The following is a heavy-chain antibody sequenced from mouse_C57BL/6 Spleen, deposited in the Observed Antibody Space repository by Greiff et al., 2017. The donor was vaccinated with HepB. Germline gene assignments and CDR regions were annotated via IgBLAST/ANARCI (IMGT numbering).Heavy chain of an antibody. CDR3: ARGGLLRPYFDV. CDR2: INPYNGDT. D-gene: IGHD2-3*01. CDR1: GYSFTGYF. V-gene: IGHV1-20*01. Sequence: EVQLVESGPELVKPGDSVKISCKASGYSFTGYFMNWVMQSHGKSLEWIGRINPYNGDTFYNQKFKGKATLTVDKSSSTAHMELRSLTSEDSAVYYCARGGLLRPYFDVWGTGTTVTVSS. J-gene: IGHJ1*03.